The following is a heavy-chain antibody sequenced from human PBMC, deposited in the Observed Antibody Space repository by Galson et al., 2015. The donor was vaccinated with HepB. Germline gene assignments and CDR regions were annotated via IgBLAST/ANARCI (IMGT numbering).Heavy chain of an antibody. V-gene: IGHV3-30*18. J-gene: IGHJ4*02. CDR3: AKDPYLYSALAGTMAGSDY. Sequence: SLRLSCAASGFAFRNYGMHWLRQAPGKGLEWVAVISYDGSNKYYADSLKGRFTISRDNSKNTLYLQMNSLRAEDTALYYCAKDPYLYSALAGTMAGSDYWGQGTLVTVSS. CDR2: ISYDGSNK. CDR1: GFAFRNYG. D-gene: IGHD6-19*01.